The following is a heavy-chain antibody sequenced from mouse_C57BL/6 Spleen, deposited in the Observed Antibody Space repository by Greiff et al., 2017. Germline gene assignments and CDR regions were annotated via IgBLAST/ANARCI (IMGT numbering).Heavy chain of an antibody. Sequence: VQLKESGAELVRPGASVKLSCTASGFNIKDYYMHWVKQRPEQGLEWIGRIDPEDGDTEYAPKFQGKATMTADTSSNTAYLQLSSLTSEDTAVYYCTTCDYGSSFWYFDVWGTGTTVTVSS. CDR3: TTCDYGSSFWYFDV. V-gene: IGHV14-1*01. J-gene: IGHJ1*03. D-gene: IGHD1-1*01. CDR1: GFNIKDYY. CDR2: IDPEDGDT.